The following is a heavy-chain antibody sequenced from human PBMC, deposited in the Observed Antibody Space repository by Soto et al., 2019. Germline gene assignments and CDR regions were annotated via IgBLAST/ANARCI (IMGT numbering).Heavy chain of an antibody. V-gene: IGHV1-69*02. CDR1: GDTFNFYT. CDR2: IIPMLGMS. CDR3: ATNYGSGSAHFDN. D-gene: IGHD3-10*01. Sequence: QVQLVQSGAEVKKPGSSVKVSCTASGDTFNFYTISWVRQAPGQGLEWMGRIIPMLGMSNYAQNFQGRVTMIADNSESTAYMELSSLRSEDTALYYCATNYGSGSAHFDNWGQGTLVTVSS. J-gene: IGHJ4*02.